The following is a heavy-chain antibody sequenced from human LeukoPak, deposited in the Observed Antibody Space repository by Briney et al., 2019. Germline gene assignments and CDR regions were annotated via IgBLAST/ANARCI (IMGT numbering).Heavy chain of an antibody. J-gene: IGHJ5*02. Sequence: SETLSLTCTVSGGSISSYYWSWIRQPPGKGLEWIGYIYYSGSTNYNPSLKSRVTISVDTSKNQFSLKLSSVTAADTAVYYCARDLAYSSSSGWFDPWGQGTLVTVSS. CDR3: ARDLAYSSSSGWFDP. V-gene: IGHV4-59*12. CDR2: IYYSGST. CDR1: GGSISSYY. D-gene: IGHD6-6*01.